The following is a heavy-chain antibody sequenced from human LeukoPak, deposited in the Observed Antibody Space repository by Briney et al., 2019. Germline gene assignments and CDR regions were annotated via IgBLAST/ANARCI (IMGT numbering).Heavy chain of an antibody. D-gene: IGHD3-10*01. Sequence: GASVKVSCKASGYTFTSYGISWVRQAPGQGLEWMGWISAYNGNTNYAQKLQGRVTMTTDTSTSTAYMELRSLRSDDTAVYYCARPNLWFGGHNWFDPWGQGTLVTVSS. CDR2: ISAYNGNT. J-gene: IGHJ5*02. CDR3: ARPNLWFGGHNWFDP. V-gene: IGHV1-18*01. CDR1: GYTFTSYG.